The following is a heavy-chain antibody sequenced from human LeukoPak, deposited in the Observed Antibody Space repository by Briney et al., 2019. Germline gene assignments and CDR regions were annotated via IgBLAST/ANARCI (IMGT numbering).Heavy chain of an antibody. CDR3: ARDQDIVVVPAAMPAAIDY. D-gene: IGHD2-2*01. Sequence: ASVKVSCKASGYTLTGYYMHWVRQAPGQGLEWMGWINPNSGGTNYAQKFQGRVTMTRDTSISTAYLELSRLRSDDTAVYYCARDQDIVVVPAAMPAAIDYWGQGTLVTVSS. J-gene: IGHJ4*02. CDR1: GYTLTGYY. CDR2: INPNSGGT. V-gene: IGHV1-2*02.